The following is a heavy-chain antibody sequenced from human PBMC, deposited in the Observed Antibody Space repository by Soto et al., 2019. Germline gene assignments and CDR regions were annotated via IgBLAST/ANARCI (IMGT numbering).Heavy chain of an antibody. CDR2: VNGGGDIT. D-gene: IGHD3-3*01. CDR3: ARGHCGVPIDV. Sequence: EVQLLESGGGLVQPGGSLRLSCAASEFTFSSYSMIWVRQAPGKGLEWVSGVNGGGDITYYAESVNGWFTISRDNSKNTMYLQMKSLRAEDTAVFYCARGHCGVPIDVWGQGTTVTVSS. CDR1: EFTFSSYS. J-gene: IGHJ6*02. V-gene: IGHV3-23*01.